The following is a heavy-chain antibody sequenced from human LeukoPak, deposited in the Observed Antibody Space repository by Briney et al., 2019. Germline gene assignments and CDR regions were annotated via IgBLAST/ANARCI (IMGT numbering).Heavy chain of an antibody. J-gene: IGHJ3*02. Sequence: AGGSLRLSCAASGFTFSSYYMNWVRQAPGKGLEWVSSISSSSSSIYYADSVKGRFTISRDNAKNSLYLQMNSLRAEDTAVYYCSAGNAFDIWGQGTMVTVSS. CDR1: GFTFSSYY. CDR3: SAGNAFDI. CDR2: ISSSSSSI. V-gene: IGHV3-21*01.